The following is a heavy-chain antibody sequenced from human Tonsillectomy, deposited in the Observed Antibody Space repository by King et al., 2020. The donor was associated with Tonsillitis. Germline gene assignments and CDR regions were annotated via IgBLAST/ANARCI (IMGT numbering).Heavy chain of an antibody. D-gene: IGHD2-21*02. CDR2: IYSGGST. CDR3: SRGVTADDAFDV. V-gene: IGHV4-39*01. CDR1: GSSVTSNNYY. Sequence: QLQESGPGLVKPSETLSLTCSVSGSSVTSNNYYWAWIRQPPGKGLECIGSIYSGGSTFYNPSLKSRVTISVDTSKNQFSLKLTSVTAADTAVYYCSRGVTADDAFDVWGQGTSVSVSS. J-gene: IGHJ3*01.